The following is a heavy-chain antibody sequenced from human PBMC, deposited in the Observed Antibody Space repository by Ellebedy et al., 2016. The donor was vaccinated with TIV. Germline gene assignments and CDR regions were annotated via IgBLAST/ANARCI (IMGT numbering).Heavy chain of an antibody. CDR3: AGQANFGAPADY. CDR1: GFTFSNYY. CDR2: ISYDGSNK. V-gene: IGHV3-30*04. J-gene: IGHJ4*02. D-gene: IGHD3-3*01. Sequence: GGSLRLXXAASGFTFSNYYMHWVRQAPGKGLEWVAVISYDGSNKYYADSVKGRFTISRDNSKNTLYLQLNSLRVEDTALYYCAGQANFGAPADYWGQGSLVTVSS.